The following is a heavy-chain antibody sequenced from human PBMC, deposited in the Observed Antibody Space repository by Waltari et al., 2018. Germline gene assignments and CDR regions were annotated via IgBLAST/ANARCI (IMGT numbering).Heavy chain of an antibody. V-gene: IGHV3-49*04. CDR1: GFIFGDYA. Sequence: QPGRSLRLSCIGSGFIFGDYALSWVRQAPGKGLEWVGFIRSEAYGGLPEYAASVKDRVIISRDDSKNILYLQINSLKTEDTAVYYCTAGVYGMDVWGPGTTVTVS. J-gene: IGHJ6*02. CDR2: IRSEAYGGLP. D-gene: IGHD2-8*01. CDR3: TAGVYGMDV.